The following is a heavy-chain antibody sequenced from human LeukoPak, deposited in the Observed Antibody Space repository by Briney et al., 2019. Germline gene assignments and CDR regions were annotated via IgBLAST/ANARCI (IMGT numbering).Heavy chain of an antibody. V-gene: IGHV1-69*01. J-gene: IGHJ5*02. CDR3: ARDSDSSSWSRRFDP. Sequence: SVKVSCKASGGTFSSYAISWVRQAPGQGLEWMGGIIPIFGTANYAQKFQGRVTVTADESTSTAYMELSSLRSEDTAVYYCARDSDSSSWSRRFDPWGQGTLVTVSS. CDR2: IIPIFGTA. D-gene: IGHD6-13*01. CDR1: GGTFSSYA.